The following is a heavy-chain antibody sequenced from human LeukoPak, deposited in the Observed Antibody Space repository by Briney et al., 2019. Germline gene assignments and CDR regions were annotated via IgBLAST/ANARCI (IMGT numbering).Heavy chain of an antibody. CDR1: GFTFSGYW. V-gene: IGHV3-74*01. J-gene: IGHJ4*02. CDR2: INSDGSST. CDR3: ATAELGYCSSTSCYTPFDY. D-gene: IGHD2-2*02. Sequence: PGGSLRLSCAASGFTFSGYWMHWVRQAPGKGLVWVSRINSDGSSTSYADSVKGRFTISRDNAKNTLYLQMNSLRAEDTAVYYCATAELGYCSSTSCYTPFDYWGQGTLVTVSS.